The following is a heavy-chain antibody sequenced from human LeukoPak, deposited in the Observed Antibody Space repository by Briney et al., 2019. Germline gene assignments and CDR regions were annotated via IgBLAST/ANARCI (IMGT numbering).Heavy chain of an antibody. V-gene: IGHV4-34*01. CDR3: ARVTPSYYAAFDI. D-gene: IGHD1-26*01. CDR1: GGSFSGYY. J-gene: IGHJ3*02. CDR2: INHSGST. Sequence: PSETLSLTCAVYGGSFSGYYWSWIRQPPGKGLEWIGEINHSGSTNYNPSLKSRVTISVDTSKNQFSLELSSVTAADTAVYYCARVTPSYYAAFDIWGQGTMVTVSS.